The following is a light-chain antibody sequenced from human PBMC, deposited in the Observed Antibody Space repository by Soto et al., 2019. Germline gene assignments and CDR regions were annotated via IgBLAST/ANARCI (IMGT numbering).Light chain of an antibody. CDR1: SSNIENNY. CDR3: GTWDGSLSAGV. CDR2: DNT. Sequence: QSVLTQPPSVSAAPGQKVTISCSGSSSNIENNYVSWYQHLPGAAPKLLIYDNTERPSGIPDRFSGSKSGTSATLGITGLQTGDEGNYYCGTWDGSLSAGVFGGGPKVTVL. J-gene: IGLJ2*01. V-gene: IGLV1-51*01.